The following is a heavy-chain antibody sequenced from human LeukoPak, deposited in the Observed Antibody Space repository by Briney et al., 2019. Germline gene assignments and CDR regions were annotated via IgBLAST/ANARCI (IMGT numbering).Heavy chain of an antibody. J-gene: IGHJ4*02. CDR2: IKQDGSEK. CDR3: ARRGTSSSWAHFDY. CDR1: GFTFSSYW. D-gene: IGHD6-13*01. Sequence: PGGSLRLSCAASGFTFSSYWMTWVRQAQGKGLEWVAKIKQDGSEKYYVDSVKGRFTISRDNAKNSLYLQMNSLGAEDTAVYYCARRGTSSSWAHFDYWGQGTLVTVSS. V-gene: IGHV3-7*05.